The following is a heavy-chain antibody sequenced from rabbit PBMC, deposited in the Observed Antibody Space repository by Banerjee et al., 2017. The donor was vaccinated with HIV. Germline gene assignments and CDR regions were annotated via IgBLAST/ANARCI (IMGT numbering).Heavy chain of an antibody. CDR1: GFDFSSYG. CDR2: MYPDDGSM. J-gene: IGHJ4*01. D-gene: IGHD1-1*01. Sequence: QEQLVESGGGLVQPGGSLKLSCKASGFDFSSYGITWVRQAPGKGLEWIAFMYPDDGSMDHASWVNGRFTISLDNAQNTVFLQMTSLTAADTATYFCARGVYIGGTIPTYFNLWGPGTLVTVS. CDR3: ARGVYIGGTIPTYFNL. V-gene: IGHV1S47*01.